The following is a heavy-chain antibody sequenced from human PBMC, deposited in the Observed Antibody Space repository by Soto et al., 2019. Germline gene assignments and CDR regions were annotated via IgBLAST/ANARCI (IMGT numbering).Heavy chain of an antibody. J-gene: IGHJ6*02. CDR2: ISYDGSNK. CDR3: AKDHSPPQVLPPRYYYYGMDV. D-gene: IGHD5-18*01. Sequence: QVQLVESGGGVVQPGRSLRLSCAASGFTFSSYGMHWVRQAPGKGLEWVAVISYDGSNKYYADSVKGRFTISRYNSKNTLYLQMNSLRAEDTAVYYCAKDHSPPQVLPPRYYYYGMDVWGQGTTVTVSS. V-gene: IGHV3-30*18. CDR1: GFTFSSYG.